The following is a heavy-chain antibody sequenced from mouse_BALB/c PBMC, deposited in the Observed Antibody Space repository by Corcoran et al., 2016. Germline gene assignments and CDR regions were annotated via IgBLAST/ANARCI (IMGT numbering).Heavy chain of an antibody. J-gene: IGHJ4*01. V-gene: IGHV9-2-1*01. CDR3: ARSRDDYYGSSYYAMDY. CDR2: INTETGEP. CDR1: GYTFTDYS. D-gene: IGHD1-1*01. Sequence: QIQLVQSGPELKKPGETVKISCKASGYTFTDYSMHWVKQAPGKGLKWMGWINTETGEPTYADDFKGRFAFSLETSASTAYLQINNLKNEDTATYFCARSRDDYYGSSYYAMDYWGQGTSVTVSS.